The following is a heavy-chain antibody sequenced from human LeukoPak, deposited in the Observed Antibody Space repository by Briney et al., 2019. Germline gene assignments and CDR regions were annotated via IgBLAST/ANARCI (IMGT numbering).Heavy chain of an antibody. Sequence: ASVKVSCKASQYSFTDYAVHWVRQAPGQRLEWMGWIDAGNGRTKYSQRFQGRLTIIRDTSATTAYMELSGLTSEDTAVYYCARFGSYCSGGSCYSYYYYGMDVWGQGTTVTVSS. CDR2: IDAGNGRT. V-gene: IGHV1-3*01. D-gene: IGHD2-15*01. CDR1: QYSFTDYA. CDR3: ARFGSYCSGGSCYSYYYYGMDV. J-gene: IGHJ6*02.